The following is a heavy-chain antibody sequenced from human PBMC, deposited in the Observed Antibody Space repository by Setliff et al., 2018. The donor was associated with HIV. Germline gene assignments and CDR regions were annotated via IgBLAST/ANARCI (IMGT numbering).Heavy chain of an antibody. Sequence: SETLSLTCSVSGYSISRNYYWGWIRQSPGKGLEWIASMHGSGNTHYNPSLQSRITISMDTSKNQFSLTLSSVTAADTAIYYCARDKGRPHHFDNNGYYRSDTFDIWGHGTMVTVSS. D-gene: IGHD3-22*01. CDR1: GYSISRNYY. J-gene: IGHJ3*02. CDR3: ARDKGRPHHFDNNGYYRSDTFDI. V-gene: IGHV4-38-2*02. CDR2: MHGSGNT.